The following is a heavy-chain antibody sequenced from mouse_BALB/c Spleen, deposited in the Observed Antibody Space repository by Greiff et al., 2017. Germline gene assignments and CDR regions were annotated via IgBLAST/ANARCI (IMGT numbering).Heavy chain of an antibody. J-gene: IGHJ4*01. CDR2: INSNGGST. Sequence: EVKLMESGGGLVKLGGSLKLSCAASGFTFSSYYMSWVRQTPEKRLELVAAINSNGGSTYYPDTVKGRFTISRDNAKNTLYLQMSSLKSEDTALYYCARRGSSYEGAMDYWGQGTSVTVSS. CDR3: ARRGSSYEGAMDY. D-gene: IGHD1-1*01. CDR1: GFTFSSYY. V-gene: IGHV5-6-2*01.